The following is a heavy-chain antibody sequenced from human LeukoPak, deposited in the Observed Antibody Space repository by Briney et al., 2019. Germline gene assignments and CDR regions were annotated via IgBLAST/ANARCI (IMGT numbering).Heavy chain of an antibody. CDR3: ASGKYRYGDNWFDP. CDR2: ISYDGSNK. V-gene: IGHV3-30*04. CDR1: GFTFSRYA. D-gene: IGHD5-18*01. J-gene: IGHJ5*02. Sequence: PGRSLRLSCAASGFTFSRYAMHWVRQAPGKGLEWVAVISYDGSNKYYADSVKGRFTISRDNSKNTLYLQMNSLRAEDTAVYFCASGKYRYGDNWFDPWGQGTLVTVSS.